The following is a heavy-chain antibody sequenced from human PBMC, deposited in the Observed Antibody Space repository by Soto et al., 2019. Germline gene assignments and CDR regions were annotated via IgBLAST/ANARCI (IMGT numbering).Heavy chain of an antibody. Sequence: QVQLVQSGAEVTKPGSSVKVSCKASGGTVSSYAISWVRQAPGQRLEWMGVIIPIFGTANYAQKFQGRVTINEDDSTSPAYLELSSLSSEDTAVYYCARGGLRFLEAHGMDVWGQGTTVTVSS. CDR1: GGTVSSYA. V-gene: IGHV1-69*12. J-gene: IGHJ6*02. CDR2: IIPIFGTA. D-gene: IGHD3-3*01. CDR3: ARGGLRFLEAHGMDV.